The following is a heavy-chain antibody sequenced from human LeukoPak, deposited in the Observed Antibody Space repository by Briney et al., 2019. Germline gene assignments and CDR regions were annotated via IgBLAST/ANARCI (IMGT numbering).Heavy chain of an antibody. Sequence: GGSLRLSCAASGFTFSSYWMSWVRQAPGKGLEWVAEMKEDGGEKYYVDSVKGRFTISRDNVKNSLHLQMNSLRAEDTAVYYGARGVYEFDYWGQGTLVTVSS. J-gene: IGHJ4*02. D-gene: IGHD6-6*01. V-gene: IGHV3-7*01. CDR2: MKEDGGEK. CDR3: ARGVYEFDY. CDR1: GFTFSSYW.